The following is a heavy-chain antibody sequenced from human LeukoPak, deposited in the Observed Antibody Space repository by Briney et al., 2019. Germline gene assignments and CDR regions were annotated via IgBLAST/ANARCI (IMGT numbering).Heavy chain of an antibody. CDR1: GFTFSSYE. CDR3: AKDLRKSYYYYGMDV. Sequence: PGGSLRLSCAASGFTFSSYEMNWVRQAPGKGLEWVSYISGSGSTIYYADSVKGRFTISRDNSKNTLYLQMNSLRGEDTAVYYCAKDLRKSYYYYGMDVWGQGTTVTVSS. V-gene: IGHV3-48*03. CDR2: ISGSGSTI. J-gene: IGHJ6*02.